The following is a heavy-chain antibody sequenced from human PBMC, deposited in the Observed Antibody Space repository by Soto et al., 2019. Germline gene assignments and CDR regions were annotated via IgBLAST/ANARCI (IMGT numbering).Heavy chain of an antibody. J-gene: IGHJ4*02. Sequence: QVQLQQWGAGLLKPSETLSLTCAVYGGSFSGYYWSWIRQPPGKGLEWIGEINHSGSTNYNPSLKSRVTIAVDASKNHFSLKLSSVTAADTAVYYCASLSGSDNFDYWGQGTLVTVSS. CDR1: GGSFSGYY. D-gene: IGHD1-26*01. CDR2: INHSGST. CDR3: ASLSGSDNFDY. V-gene: IGHV4-34*01.